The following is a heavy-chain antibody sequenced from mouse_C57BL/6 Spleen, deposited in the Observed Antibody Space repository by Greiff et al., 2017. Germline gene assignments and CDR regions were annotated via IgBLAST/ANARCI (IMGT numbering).Heavy chain of an antibody. CDR2: ISSGGSYT. D-gene: IGHD4-1*01. Sequence: EVKLVESGGDLVKPGGSLKLSCAASGFTFSSYGMSWVRQTPDKRLEWVATISSGGSYTYYPDSVKGRFTISRDNAKNTLYLQMSSLKSEDTAMYYCARHGVGRAMDYWGQGTSVTVSS. J-gene: IGHJ4*01. CDR1: GFTFSSYG. V-gene: IGHV5-6*02. CDR3: ARHGVGRAMDY.